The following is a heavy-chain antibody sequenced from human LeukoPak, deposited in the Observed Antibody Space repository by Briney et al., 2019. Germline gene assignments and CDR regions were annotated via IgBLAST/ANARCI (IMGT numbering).Heavy chain of an antibody. Sequence: PGGSLRLSCAASGFTFSSYGMHWVRQAPGKGLEWVAVIWYDGSNKYYADSVKGRFTISRDNSKNTLYLQMNSLRAEDTAVYYCARDSSYDSSGYENWGQGTLVTVSS. D-gene: IGHD3-22*01. V-gene: IGHV3-33*08. CDR2: IWYDGSNK. CDR3: ARDSSYDSSGYEN. CDR1: GFTFSSYG. J-gene: IGHJ4*02.